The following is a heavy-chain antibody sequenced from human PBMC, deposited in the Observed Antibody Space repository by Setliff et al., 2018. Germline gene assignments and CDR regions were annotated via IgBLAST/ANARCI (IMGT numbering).Heavy chain of an antibody. D-gene: IGHD3-9*01. CDR2: LKSTTEDAST. J-gene: IGHJ5*01. CDR3: ATGPRDNRNFLNWLGS. V-gene: IGHV3-15*01. CDR1: GFSFNNAW. Sequence: PGESLKISCAASGFSFNNAWMSWVRQAPGKGLEWVGRLKSTTEDASTDLAAAVKGRFTMSRDDSKTTVYLQMSSLKSEDTAVYYCATGPRDNRNFLNWLGSWGQGTQVTVSS.